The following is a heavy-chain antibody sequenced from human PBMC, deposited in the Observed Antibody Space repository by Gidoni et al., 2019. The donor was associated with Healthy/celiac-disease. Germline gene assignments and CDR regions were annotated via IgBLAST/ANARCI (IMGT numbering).Heavy chain of an antibody. CDR2: IYSGGST. V-gene: IGHV3-53*01. CDR1: GFTVSSNY. Sequence: EVQLVESGGGLIQPGGSLRLSCAASGFTVSSNYLSWVRQAPGKGLEWVSVIYSGGSTYYAESVKGRFTIYRDNSKNTLYLQMNSLRAEDTAVYYCARALGYCSGGSCYLDAFDIWGQGTMVTVSS. J-gene: IGHJ3*02. D-gene: IGHD2-15*01. CDR3: ARALGYCSGGSCYLDAFDI.